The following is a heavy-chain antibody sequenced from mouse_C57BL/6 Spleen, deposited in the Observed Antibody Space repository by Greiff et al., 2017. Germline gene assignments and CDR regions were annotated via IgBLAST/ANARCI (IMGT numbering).Heavy chain of an antibody. CDR1: GFTFSSYA. J-gene: IGHJ2*01. CDR2: ISDGGSYT. Sequence: EVNVVESGGGLVKPGGSLKLSCAASGFTFSSYAMSWVRQTPEKRLEWVATISDGGSYTYYPDNVKGRFTISRDNAKNNLYLQMSHLKSEDTAMYYCARDDGYYVFDYWGQGTTLTVSS. V-gene: IGHV5-4*01. CDR3: ARDDGYYVFDY. D-gene: IGHD2-3*01.